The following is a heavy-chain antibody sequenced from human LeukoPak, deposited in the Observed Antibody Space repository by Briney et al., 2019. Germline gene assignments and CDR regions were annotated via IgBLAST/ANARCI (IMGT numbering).Heavy chain of an antibody. CDR2: IYTSGST. CDR1: GGSISSGSYY. J-gene: IGHJ5*02. Sequence: PSETLSLTCTVSGGSISSGSYYWSWIRQPAGKGLEWIGRIYTSGSTNYNPSLKSRVTISVDTSKNQFSLKLSSVTAADTAVYYCARDALGWFDPWGQGTLVTVSS. V-gene: IGHV4-61*02. CDR3: ARDALGWFDP.